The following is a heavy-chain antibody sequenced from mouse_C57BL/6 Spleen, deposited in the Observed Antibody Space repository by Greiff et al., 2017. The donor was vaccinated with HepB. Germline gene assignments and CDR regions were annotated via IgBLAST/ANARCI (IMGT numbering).Heavy chain of an antibody. Sequence: EVQLVESGGGLVKPGGSLKLSCAASGFTFSDYGMHWVRQAPEKGLEWVAYISSGSSTIYYADTVKGRFTISRDNAKNTLFLQMTSLRSEDTAMYYCARPDYYGSSSFAYWGQGTLVTVSA. D-gene: IGHD1-1*01. CDR3: ARPDYYGSSSFAY. V-gene: IGHV5-17*01. CDR2: ISSGSSTI. J-gene: IGHJ3*01. CDR1: GFTFSDYG.